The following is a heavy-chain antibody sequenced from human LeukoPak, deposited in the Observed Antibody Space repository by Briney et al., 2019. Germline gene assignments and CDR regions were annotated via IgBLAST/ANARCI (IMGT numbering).Heavy chain of an antibody. J-gene: IGHJ5*02. CDR2: ITGSSSYI. Sequence: PGGSLRLSCAASGFSLRSYSMDWVSQPAGKGREWVSSITGSSSYISYADSVKGRFTISRDNADNALFLQMNSLRPEDTAVYFCARDRLEGGETFDPWGQGTLVTVSS. V-gene: IGHV3-21*01. D-gene: IGHD1-1*01. CDR3: ARDRLEGGETFDP. CDR1: GFSLRSYS.